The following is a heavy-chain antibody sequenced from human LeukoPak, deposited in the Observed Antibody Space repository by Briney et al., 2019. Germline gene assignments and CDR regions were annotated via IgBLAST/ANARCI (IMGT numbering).Heavy chain of an antibody. V-gene: IGHV1-69*05. CDR3: ARAGGRYSYGYYYYYMDV. CDR2: IIPIFGTA. Sequence: SVKVSCKASGYTFTGYYMHWVRQAPGQGLEWMGRIIPIFGTANYAQKFQGRVTITTDESTSTAYMELSSLRSEDTAVYYCARAGGRYSYGYYYYYMDVWGKGTTVTVSS. J-gene: IGHJ6*03. CDR1: GYTFTGYY. D-gene: IGHD5-18*01.